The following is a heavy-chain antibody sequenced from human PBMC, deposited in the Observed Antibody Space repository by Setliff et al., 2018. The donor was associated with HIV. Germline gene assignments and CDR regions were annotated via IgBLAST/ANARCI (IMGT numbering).Heavy chain of an antibody. D-gene: IGHD6-13*01. V-gene: IGHV4-31*03. CDR3: SSGRGSSCSWPIDH. CDR2: IYNTGSN. J-gene: IGHJ4*02. CDR1: GGSISSGDFY. Sequence: SETLSLTCTVTGGSISSGDFYWTWIRQHQGKGREWIGYIYNTGSNYPRPSLESRVTISIDTSKNQFSLYLSSVTVADTAVDVCSSGRGSSCSWPIDHWGQGTLVTVSS.